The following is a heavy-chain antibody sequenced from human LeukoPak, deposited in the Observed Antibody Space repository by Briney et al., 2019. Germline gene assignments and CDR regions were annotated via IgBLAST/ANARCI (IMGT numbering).Heavy chain of an antibody. CDR3: ARDLDYGSGRIYSYYYHGMDV. CDR2: IWFDETYK. V-gene: IGHV3-33*01. D-gene: IGHD3-10*01. J-gene: IGHJ6*04. Sequence: GGSLRLSCAASGFTFSSYGMHWVRQAPGKGLELLAVIWFDETYKYYADSGKGRFTISRDISNNTLYLQMNSLSAEDTALYFCARDLDYGSGRIYSYYYHGMDVWGKGTTVTVSS. CDR1: GFTFSSYG.